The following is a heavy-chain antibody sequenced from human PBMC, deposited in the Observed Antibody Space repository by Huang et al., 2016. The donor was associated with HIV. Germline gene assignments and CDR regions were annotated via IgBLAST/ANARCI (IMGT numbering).Heavy chain of an antibody. Sequence: QVQLQESGPGLVKPSETLSLTCTVSGGSISSYYWSWLRQPPGKGLEWIGYIHYSGSTNYNPSRKSRVTTSVDTSKNQFFLKLSAVTAADTAVYYCARGGPYSRDYYYYGMDVWGQGTTVTVSS. CDR1: GGSISSYY. CDR2: IHYSGST. CDR3: ARGGPYSRDYYYYGMDV. D-gene: IGHD6-13*01. J-gene: IGHJ6*02. V-gene: IGHV4-59*01.